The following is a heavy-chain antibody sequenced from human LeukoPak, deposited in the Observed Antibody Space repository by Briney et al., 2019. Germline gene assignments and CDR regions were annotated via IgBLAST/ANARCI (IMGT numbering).Heavy chain of an antibody. V-gene: IGHV3-30*02. D-gene: IGHD1-1*01. Sequence: GGSLRLSCAASGFTFSSYGMHWVRQAPGKGLEWVAFIRYDGTNKYYTDSVKGRFTISRYKSKYTPYLQMNSLRAEDTAVYYCVTLQPYICNDEGAFDIWGQGTMVTVSS. CDR2: IRYDGTNK. J-gene: IGHJ3*02. CDR3: VTLQPYICNDEGAFDI. CDR1: GFTFSSYG.